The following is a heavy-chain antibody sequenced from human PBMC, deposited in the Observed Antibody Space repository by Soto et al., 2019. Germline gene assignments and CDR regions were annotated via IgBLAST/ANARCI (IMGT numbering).Heavy chain of an antibody. Sequence: VGSLRLSCAASGFTFSSYCMHWVRQAPGKGLEWVAVIWYDGSNKYYADSVKGRFTISRGNSKNTLYLQMNSLRAEDTAVYYCARERTGYCSGGSCYPNWFDPWGQGTLVTVSS. J-gene: IGHJ5*02. CDR3: ARERTGYCSGGSCYPNWFDP. D-gene: IGHD2-15*01. CDR2: IWYDGSNK. V-gene: IGHV3-33*01. CDR1: GFTFSSYC.